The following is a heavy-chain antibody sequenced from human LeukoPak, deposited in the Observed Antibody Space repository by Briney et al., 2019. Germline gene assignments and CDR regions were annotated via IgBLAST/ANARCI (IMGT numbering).Heavy chain of an antibody. Sequence: SQTLSLTCAISGDSVSSNSAAWNWIRLSPSRGLEWLGRTLYRSNWLNDYAPSIKGRITINPDTSKNQFSLQLKSVTPEDTALYYCARGPDDLLHGRAFDFWGQGTMVTVSS. J-gene: IGHJ3*01. CDR3: ARGPDDLLHGRAFDF. D-gene: IGHD3-3*01. V-gene: IGHV6-1*01. CDR1: GDSVSSNSAA. CDR2: TLYRSNWLN.